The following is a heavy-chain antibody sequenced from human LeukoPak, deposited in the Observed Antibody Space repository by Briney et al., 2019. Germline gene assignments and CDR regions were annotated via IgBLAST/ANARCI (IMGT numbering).Heavy chain of an antibody. D-gene: IGHD3-22*01. CDR3: ARVTSPVRITMIVVVPGYFQH. Sequence: PSETLSLTCAVYGGPFSGYYWSWIRQPPGKGLEWIGEINHSGSTNYNPSIKSRVNISVDTSKNQFSLKLSSVTAADTAVYYCARVTSPVRITMIVVVPGYFQHWGQGTLVTVSS. CDR1: GGPFSGYY. V-gene: IGHV4-34*01. J-gene: IGHJ1*01. CDR2: INHSGST.